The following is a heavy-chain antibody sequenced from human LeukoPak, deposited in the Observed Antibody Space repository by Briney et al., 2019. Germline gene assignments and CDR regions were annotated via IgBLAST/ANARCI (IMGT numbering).Heavy chain of an antibody. D-gene: IGHD3-10*01. CDR2: ISSSSSSI. CDR3: ARAATRGRGAFDI. V-gene: IGHV3-48*01. J-gene: IGHJ3*02. CDR1: GFTFSNYS. Sequence: AGGSLRLSCAASGFTFSNYSMNWVRQAPGKGLEWVSYISSSSSSIFYADSVKGRFAISRDNAKNSLYLQMNSLRAEDTAVYYCARAATRGRGAFDIWGQGTMVTVSS.